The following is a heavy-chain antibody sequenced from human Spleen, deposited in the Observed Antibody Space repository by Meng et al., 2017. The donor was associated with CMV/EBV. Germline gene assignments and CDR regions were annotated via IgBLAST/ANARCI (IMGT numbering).Heavy chain of an antibody. CDR3: AKAYAFRSEHFDY. Sequence: CAAAGFTFNNYAMSWVRQAPGKGLEWLLAISGSGADTYYADSVKDRFTISRDNSRNTLYLQMSSLRAEDTAVYYCAKAYAFRSEHFDYWGQGTLVTVSS. CDR2: ISGSGADT. J-gene: IGHJ4*02. CDR1: GFTFNNYA. D-gene: IGHD3-16*01. V-gene: IGHV3-23*01.